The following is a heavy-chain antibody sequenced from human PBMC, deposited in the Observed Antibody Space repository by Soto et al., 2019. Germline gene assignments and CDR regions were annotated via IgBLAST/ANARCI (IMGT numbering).Heavy chain of an antibody. Sequence: GGSLRLSCAASGFPFSSYAMNWVRQAPGKGLEWVSGISGSGGNTYYADSVRGRFTISRDNSKNTLYLQMNSLRADDTAVYYCARDMSGGTYNYYYGMDVWGQGTTVTVSS. CDR2: ISGSGGNT. J-gene: IGHJ6*02. D-gene: IGHD1-26*01. CDR1: GFPFSSYA. V-gene: IGHV3-23*01. CDR3: ARDMSGGTYNYYYGMDV.